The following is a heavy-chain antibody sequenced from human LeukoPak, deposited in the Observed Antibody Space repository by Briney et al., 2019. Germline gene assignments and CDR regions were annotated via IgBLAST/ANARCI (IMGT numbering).Heavy chain of an antibody. CDR3: AREPHNYDFWSGYWRGGWFDP. D-gene: IGHD3-3*01. CDR1: GGSISSSSYY. V-gene: IGHV4-39*07. CDR2: IYHSGST. J-gene: IGHJ5*02. Sequence: PSETLSLTCTVSGGSISSSSYYWGWIRQPPGKGLEWIGSIYHSGSTYYDPSLKSRVTISVDTSKNQFSLKLSSVTAADTAVYYCAREPHNYDFWSGYWRGGWFDPWGQGTLVTVSS.